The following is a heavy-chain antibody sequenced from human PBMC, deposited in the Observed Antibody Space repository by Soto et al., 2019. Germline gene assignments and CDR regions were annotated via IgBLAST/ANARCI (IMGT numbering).Heavy chain of an antibody. J-gene: IGHJ3*02. CDR2: IYPGDSDT. V-gene: IGHV5-51*01. CDR3: ASSKNSGSDDAFDI. CDR1: RYTFTSYW. Sequence: GESLKISCKTSRYTFTSYWIGWVRQMPGKGLEWMGIIYPGDSDTRYSPSFQGQVTISADKSISTAYLQWSSLKASDTAMYYCASSKNSGSDDAFDICGEGTMVTVS. D-gene: IGHD3-10*01.